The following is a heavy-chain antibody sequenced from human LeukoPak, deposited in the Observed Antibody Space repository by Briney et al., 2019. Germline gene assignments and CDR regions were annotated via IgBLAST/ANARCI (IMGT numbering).Heavy chain of an antibody. V-gene: IGHV1-46*01. CDR1: VYSFTSYY. CDR2: INPRGSSA. Sequence: ASVKVSCKSSVYSFTSYYMHCVRQAPGQGLEWMVFINPRGSSAAYVKKFQGRITMTRDMFTSTDYMELTSLTSDDTAVYYCARDDYGDYRANGYYFDYWGQGTLVTVSS. D-gene: IGHD4-17*01. CDR3: ARDDYGDYRANGYYFDY. J-gene: IGHJ4*02.